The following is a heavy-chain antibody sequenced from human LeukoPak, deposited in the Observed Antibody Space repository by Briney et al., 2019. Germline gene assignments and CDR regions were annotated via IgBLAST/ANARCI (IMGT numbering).Heavy chain of an antibody. V-gene: IGHV1-69*04. CDR3: ARAAGLGVVPAAPDY. D-gene: IGHD2-2*01. CDR2: IIPILGIA. J-gene: IGHJ4*02. Sequence: SVKVSCKASGGTFSSYAISWVRQAPGQGLEWMGRIIPILGIANYAQKFQGRVTITADKSTSTAYMELSSLRSEDTAVYYCARAAGLGVVPAAPDYWGQGTLVTVSS. CDR1: GGTFSSYA.